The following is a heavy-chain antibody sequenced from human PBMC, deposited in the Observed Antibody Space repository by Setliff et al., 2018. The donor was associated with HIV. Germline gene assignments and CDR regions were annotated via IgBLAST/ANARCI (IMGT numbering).Heavy chain of an antibody. CDR3: ARHSPNVGVRGDAFDI. Sequence: SETLSLTCTVSGDSISSYYWSWIRQPPGKGLEWIGYIYTSGITDYNPSLKSRVTISGDTSKNQFSLKLSSVTAADTAVYYCARHSPNVGVRGDAFDIWGQGTVVTVSS. J-gene: IGHJ3*02. D-gene: IGHD2-8*01. V-gene: IGHV4-4*08. CDR2: IYTSGIT. CDR1: GDSISSYY.